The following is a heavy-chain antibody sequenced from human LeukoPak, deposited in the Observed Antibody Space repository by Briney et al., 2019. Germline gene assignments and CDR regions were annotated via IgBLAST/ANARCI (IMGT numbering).Heavy chain of an antibody. CDR1: GDSISSYY. J-gene: IGHJ4*02. CDR3: ARVQYYYDSTASGFDY. V-gene: IGHV4-59*08. Sequence: PSETLSLTRTVSGDSISSYYWSWIRQPPGKGLEWIGYIYYSGSANYNPSLKSRVTISVDTSKNQFSLRLSSVTAADTAVYYCARVQYYYDSTASGFDYWGQGTLVTVSS. D-gene: IGHD3-22*01. CDR2: IYYSGSA.